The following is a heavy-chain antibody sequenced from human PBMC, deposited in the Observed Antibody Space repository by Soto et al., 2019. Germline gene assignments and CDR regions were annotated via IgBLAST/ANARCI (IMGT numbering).Heavy chain of an antibody. Sequence: GASVKPSCKAPGYTFTSYAIRWVHHATGQRLEWMGWINAGNGNTKYSQKFQGRVTITRDTSASTAYMELSSLRSEDTAVYYCARDLLVLRFLEWLPINWFDPWGQGTLVTVSS. V-gene: IGHV1-3*01. D-gene: IGHD3-3*01. CDR2: INAGNGNT. J-gene: IGHJ5*02. CDR1: GYTFTSYA. CDR3: ARDLLVLRFLEWLPINWFDP.